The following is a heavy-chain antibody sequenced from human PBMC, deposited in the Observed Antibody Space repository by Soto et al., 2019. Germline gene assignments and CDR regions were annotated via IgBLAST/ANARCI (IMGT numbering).Heavy chain of an antibody. CDR1: GFTFSSYS. CDR3: ARDRVHYDFWSGSNWFDP. J-gene: IGHJ5*02. V-gene: IGHV3-21*01. Sequence: GGSLRLSCAASGFTFSSYSMNWVRQAPGKGLERVSSISSSSSYIYYADSVKGRFTISRDNAKNSLYLQMNSLRAEDTAVYYCARDRVHYDFWSGSNWFDPWGQGTLVTVSS. D-gene: IGHD3-3*01. CDR2: ISSSSSYI.